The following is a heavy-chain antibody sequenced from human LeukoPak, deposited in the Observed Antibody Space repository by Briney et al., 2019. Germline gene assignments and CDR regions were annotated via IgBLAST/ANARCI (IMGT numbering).Heavy chain of an antibody. CDR3: AKASRYDAFDI. V-gene: IGHV3-23*01. CDR1: GFTFSSYA. J-gene: IGHJ3*02. CDR2: ISGSGDST. D-gene: IGHD1-1*01. Sequence: GGSLRLSGAASGFTFSSYAMSWVRQAPGKGLEGVSAISGSGDSTYYADSVKGRFTISRDNSKNTLYLQMNSLRAEDTAVYYCAKASRYDAFDIWGQGTMVTVSS.